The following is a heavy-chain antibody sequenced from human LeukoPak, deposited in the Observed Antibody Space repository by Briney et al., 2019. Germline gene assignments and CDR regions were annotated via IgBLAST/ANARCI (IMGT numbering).Heavy chain of an antibody. CDR3: ARGSIAVPGISAFDI. Sequence: SETLSLTFTVSGGSISTYYWSWIRQPPGGGLEWIGHIYYSGSTSYNPSLKSRVAISVDTSKNHFSLKLSSVTAADTAVYYCARGSIAVPGISAFDIWGQGTMVTVSS. CDR2: IYYSGST. CDR1: GGSISTYY. D-gene: IGHD6-19*01. J-gene: IGHJ3*02. V-gene: IGHV4-59*01.